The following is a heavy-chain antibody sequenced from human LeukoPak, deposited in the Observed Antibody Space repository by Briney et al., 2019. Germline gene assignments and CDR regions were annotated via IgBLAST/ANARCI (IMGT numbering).Heavy chain of an antibody. CDR2: IYSGGST. J-gene: IGHJ4*02. CDR1: GFSVSRNY. Sequence: PGGSLRLSCAASGFSVSRNYMTWVRQAPGEGLEWVSLIYSGGSTSYADSVKGRFTISRDNSKNTLYLQMGSLRTEDMAIYYCARGPDVVLVSHWSFFDYWGQGTLVTVSS. D-gene: IGHD2-8*02. CDR3: ARGPDVVLVSHWSFFDY. V-gene: IGHV3-66*01.